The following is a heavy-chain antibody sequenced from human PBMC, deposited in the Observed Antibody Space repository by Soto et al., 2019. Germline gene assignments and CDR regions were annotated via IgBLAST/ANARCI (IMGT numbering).Heavy chain of an antibody. V-gene: IGHV2-5*02. CDR2: LYWDDDK. CDR3: AHSKDYSSRWYITDFDY. D-gene: IGHD6-13*01. CDR1: GFSLSTSGVG. Sequence: QITLKESGPTLVKPTQTLTLTCTFPGFSLSTSGVGVGWIRQPPEKALEWLALLYWDDDKRYSPTLKITVSIPKEPSKNPVVLTMPIVYRVDTATYYCAHSKDYSSRWYITDFDYWGQGTLVTVSS. J-gene: IGHJ4*02.